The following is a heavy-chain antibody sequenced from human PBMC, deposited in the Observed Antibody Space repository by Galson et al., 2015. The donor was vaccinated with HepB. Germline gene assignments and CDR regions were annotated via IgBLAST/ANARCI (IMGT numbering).Heavy chain of an antibody. CDR1: GFTVSDNH. J-gene: IGHJ3*02. CDR2: MYSEGTT. Sequence: SLRLSCAASGFTVSDNHMNWIRQAPGKGLEWLSVMYSEGTTYYADSVKGRFTISRDKSKNTLNLQMNSLRAEDTAVYYCARDPYCSGGSCYLGSPLDIWGQGTMVTVSS. D-gene: IGHD2-15*01. CDR3: ARDPYCSGGSCYLGSPLDI. V-gene: IGHV3-66*01.